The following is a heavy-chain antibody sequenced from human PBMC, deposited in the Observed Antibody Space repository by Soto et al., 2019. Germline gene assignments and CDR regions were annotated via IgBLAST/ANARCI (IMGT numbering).Heavy chain of an antibody. CDR3: AKVAAADDFDY. CDR2: ISYDGSNK. D-gene: IGHD6-13*01. J-gene: IGHJ4*02. Sequence: PGGSLRLSCAASGFTFISYGMHWVRQAPGKGLEWVAVISYDGSNKYYADSVKGRFTISRDNSKNTLYLQMNSLRAEDTAVYYCAKVAAADDFDYWGQGTLVTVSS. CDR1: GFTFISYG. V-gene: IGHV3-30*18.